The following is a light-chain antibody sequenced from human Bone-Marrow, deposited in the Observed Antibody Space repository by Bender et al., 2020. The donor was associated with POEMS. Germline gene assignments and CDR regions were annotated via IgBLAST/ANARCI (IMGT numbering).Light chain of an antibody. CDR2: DVS. CDR1: SSDIGGYNY. CDR3: CSYADNSVWV. Sequence: QSALTQPASVSGSPGQSITISCTGTSSDIGGYNYVSWYQQHPGKAPKLVIYDVSHWPSGVSHRFLGSKSGNTASLTISGLQAEDEADFYCCSYADNSVWVFGGGTKLTVL. J-gene: IGLJ3*02. V-gene: IGLV2-14*03.